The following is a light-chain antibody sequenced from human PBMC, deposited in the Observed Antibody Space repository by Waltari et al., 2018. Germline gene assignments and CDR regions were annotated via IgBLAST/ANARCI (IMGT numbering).Light chain of an antibody. CDR3: AAWDDSLNGGV. CDR1: SSHIRSNT. J-gene: IGLJ2*01. CDR2: SNN. Sequence: QSVLTQPPSASGTPGQRVTISCSGTSSHIRSNTVNWYQQLPGTAPKLLIYSNNQRPSGVPDQFSGSKSGTSASLAISGLQSEDEADYYCAAWDDSLNGGVFGGGTKLTVL. V-gene: IGLV1-44*01.